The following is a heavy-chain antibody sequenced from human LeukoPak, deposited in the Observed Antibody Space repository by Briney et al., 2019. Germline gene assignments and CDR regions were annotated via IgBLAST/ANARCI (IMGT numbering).Heavy chain of an antibody. D-gene: IGHD3-22*01. V-gene: IGHV4-39*07. CDR1: GSSISSSSYY. CDR2: IYYSGST. J-gene: IGHJ4*02. CDR3: ARGKHYYDSSGYL. Sequence: SETLSLTCTVSGSSISSSSYYWGWIRQPPGKGLEWIGSIYYSGSTYYNPSLKSRVTISVDTSKNQFSLKLSSVTAADTAVYYCARGKHYYDSSGYLWGQGTLVTVSS.